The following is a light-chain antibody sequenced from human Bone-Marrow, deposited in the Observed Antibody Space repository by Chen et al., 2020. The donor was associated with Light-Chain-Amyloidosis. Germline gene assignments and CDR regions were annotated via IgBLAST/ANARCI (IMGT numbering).Light chain of an antibody. CDR2: RDT. Sequence: SYELPQPPSMSVSPAQTARSTCFGDDLPTKYAYWYQQKPGQAPVLVIHRDTKRPSGISERFSGSSSGTTATLTISGVQAEDEADYHCQSADSSGTYEVIFGGGTKLTVL. CDR1: DLPTKY. CDR3: QSADSSGTYEVI. V-gene: IGLV3-25*03. J-gene: IGLJ2*01.